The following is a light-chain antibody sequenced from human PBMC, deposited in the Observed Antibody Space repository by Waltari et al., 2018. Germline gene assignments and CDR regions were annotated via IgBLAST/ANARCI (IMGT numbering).Light chain of an antibody. CDR1: QSISSW. CDR3: QHYYSYPLT. CDR2: KAS. Sequence: DIQMTPSPSTLSASVGDRVTLTCRASQSISSWLAWYQQKPGKPPKLLIYKASSLESGVPSRFSGSGSGTEFTLTINSLQPDDFATYYCQHYYSYPLTFGGGTKVEIK. V-gene: IGKV1-5*03. J-gene: IGKJ4*01.